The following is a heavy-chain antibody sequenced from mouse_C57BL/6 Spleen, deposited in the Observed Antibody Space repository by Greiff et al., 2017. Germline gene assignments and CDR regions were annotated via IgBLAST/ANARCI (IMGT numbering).Heavy chain of an antibody. CDR2: IYPGDGDT. Sequence: VQLQQSGPELVKPGASVKISCKASGYAFSSSWMNWVKQRPGKGLEWIGRIYPGDGDTNYNGKFKGKATLTADNSSSTAYMQLSSLTSEDSAVYFCARRNDGYLYYYAMDYWGQGTSVTVSS. V-gene: IGHV1-82*01. J-gene: IGHJ4*01. CDR3: ARRNDGYLYYYAMDY. D-gene: IGHD2-3*01. CDR1: GYAFSSSW.